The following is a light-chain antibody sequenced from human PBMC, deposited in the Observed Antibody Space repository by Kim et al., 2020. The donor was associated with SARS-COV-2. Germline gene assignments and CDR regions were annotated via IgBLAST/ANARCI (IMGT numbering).Light chain of an antibody. CDR1: QSVSGY. CDR2: GAS. J-gene: IGKJ5*01. CDR3: QQYDSWPMT. Sequence: EIVMTQSPATLSVSPGERVTLSCRASQSVSGYLAWYQHKPGQAPRLLVYGASTRVTGIPARFSGSGSGTEFTLTISSLQSEDFAVYYCQQYDSWPMTFGQGKRLEIK. V-gene: IGKV3-15*01.